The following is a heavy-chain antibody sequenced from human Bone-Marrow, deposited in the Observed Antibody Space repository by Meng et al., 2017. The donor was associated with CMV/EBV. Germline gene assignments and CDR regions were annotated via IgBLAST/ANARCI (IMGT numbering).Heavy chain of an antibody. CDR3: ARAKSIAAPFYYYGMDV. Sequence: GESLKISCAASGFTFSDYYMSWIRQAPGKGLEWVSYISSSGSTIYYADSVKGRFTISRDNAKNSLYLQMNSLRAEDTAVYYCARAKSIAAPFYYYGMDVWGQGTTVTVSS. CDR2: ISSSGSTI. CDR1: GFTFSDYY. J-gene: IGHJ6*02. D-gene: IGHD6-6*01. V-gene: IGHV3-11*01.